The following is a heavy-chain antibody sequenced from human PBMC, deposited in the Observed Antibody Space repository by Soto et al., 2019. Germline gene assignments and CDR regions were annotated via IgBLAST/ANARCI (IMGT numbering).Heavy chain of an antibody. CDR2: VFHTGNT. V-gene: IGHV4-4*02. CDR3: ARKAWVRFDY. Sequence: QVQMQESGPGLVKPSGTLSLTCAVSGDSMTRSVWWTWVRQPPGKGLEWIGEVFHTGNTNYNSSLKSRVTMSVDKSTNEFSLKVTSVTAADTAIYYCARKAWVRFDYWGQGALVTVSS. J-gene: IGHJ4*02. CDR1: GDSMTRSVW. D-gene: IGHD7-27*01.